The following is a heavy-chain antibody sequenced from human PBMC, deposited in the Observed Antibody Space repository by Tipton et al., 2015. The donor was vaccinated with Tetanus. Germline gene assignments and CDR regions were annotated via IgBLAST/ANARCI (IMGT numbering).Heavy chain of an antibody. CDR3: SRGVDRTKAGID. V-gene: IGHV6-1*01. CDR1: GDSVSSNSAA. Sequence: GLVKPSQTLSLTCAISGDSVSSNSAAWNWIRQSPSRGLEWLGRTYYRSKWNNEYAVSVKSRLTINPDTSKNQVSLQLSSVTAADTAVYYCSRGVDRTKAGIDWGQGTLVTVSS. J-gene: IGHJ4*02. D-gene: IGHD5-12*01. CDR2: TYYRSKWNN.